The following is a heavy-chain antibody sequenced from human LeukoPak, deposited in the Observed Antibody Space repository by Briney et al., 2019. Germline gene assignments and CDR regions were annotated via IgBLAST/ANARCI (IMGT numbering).Heavy chain of an antibody. J-gene: IGHJ4*02. CDR2: IWYDGSNK. CDR1: GFTFSSYG. V-gene: IGHV3-33*01. Sequence: GGSLRLSCAASGFTFSSYGIHWVRQAPGKGLEWVAVIWYDGSNKYYADSVKGRFTISRDNSKNTLYLQMNSLRAEDTAVYYCAREGEYSSSWSELFDYWGQGTLVTVSS. D-gene: IGHD6-13*01. CDR3: AREGEYSSSWSELFDY.